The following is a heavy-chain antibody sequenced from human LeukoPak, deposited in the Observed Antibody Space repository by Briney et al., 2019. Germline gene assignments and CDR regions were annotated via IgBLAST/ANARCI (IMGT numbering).Heavy chain of an antibody. CDR3: ARLTVPAAIRYYYYGMDV. Sequence: ASVKVSCKASGYTFTSYGISWVRQAPGQGLEWMGWISAYNGNTNYAQKLQGRVTMTTDTSTSTAYMELRSLRSDDTAVYYCARLTVPAAIRYYYYGMDVWGQGTTVTVS. J-gene: IGHJ6*02. V-gene: IGHV1-18*01. D-gene: IGHD2-2*02. CDR1: GYTFTSYG. CDR2: ISAYNGNT.